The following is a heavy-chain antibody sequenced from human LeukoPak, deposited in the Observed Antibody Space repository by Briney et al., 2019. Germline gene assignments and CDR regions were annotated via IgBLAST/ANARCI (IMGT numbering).Heavy chain of an antibody. CDR1: GGSISSGDYY. J-gene: IGHJ6*03. V-gene: IGHV4-30-4*08. D-gene: IGHD2-2*01. Sequence: SQTLSLTCTVSGGSISSGDYYWSWIRQPPGKGLEWIGYIYYSGSTYYNPSLKSRVTISVDTSKNQFSLKLSSVTAADTAVYYCARIVVVPAASWASYYYYYMDVWGKGTTVTVSS. CDR2: IYYSGST. CDR3: ARIVVVPAASWASYYYYYMDV.